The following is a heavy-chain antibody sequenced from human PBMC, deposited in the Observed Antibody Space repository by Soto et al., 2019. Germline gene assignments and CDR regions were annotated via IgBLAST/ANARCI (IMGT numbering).Heavy chain of an antibody. CDR2: INHSGST. CDR1: GGSFSGYY. CDR3: ARAPPDNPFDY. D-gene: IGHD3-9*01. V-gene: IGHV4-34*01. J-gene: IGHJ4*02. Sequence: PSETLSLTCAVYGGSFSGYYWSWIRQPPGKGLEWIGEINHSGSTNYNPSLKSRVTISVDTSKNQFSLKLSSVTAADTAVYYCARAPPDNPFDYWGQGTQVTVSS.